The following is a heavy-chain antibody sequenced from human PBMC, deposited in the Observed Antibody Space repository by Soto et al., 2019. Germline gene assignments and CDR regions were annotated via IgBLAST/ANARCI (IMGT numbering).Heavy chain of an antibody. CDR2: IYPGDSGA. CDR1: GYSFTDYW. CDR3: ARPTTGWFGMDV. D-gene: IGHD6-19*01. V-gene: IGHV5-51*01. J-gene: IGHJ6*02. Sequence: GESLKISCKGAGYSFTDYWIGWVRQMPGKGLEWMGIIYPGDSGARYSPSFQGQVSISADKSVNTAYLQWGSLKASDTAMYYCARPTTGWFGMDVWGQGTTVTVSS.